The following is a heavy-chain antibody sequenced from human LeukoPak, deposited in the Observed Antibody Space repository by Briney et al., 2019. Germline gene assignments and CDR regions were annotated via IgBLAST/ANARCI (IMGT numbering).Heavy chain of an antibody. CDR3: AKGWAYYYGSGSYSDY. J-gene: IGHJ4*02. V-gene: IGHV3-23*01. Sequence: GSLRLSCAASGFTFSSYGMSWIRQAPGKGLEWVSAISGSGGSTYYADSVKGRFTISRDNSKNTLYLQMNSLRAEDTAVYYCAKGWAYYYGSGSYSDYWGQGTLVTVSS. CDR1: GFTFSSYG. CDR2: ISGSGGST. D-gene: IGHD3-10*01.